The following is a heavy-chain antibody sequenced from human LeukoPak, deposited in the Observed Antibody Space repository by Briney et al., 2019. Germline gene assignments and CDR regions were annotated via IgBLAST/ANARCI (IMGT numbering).Heavy chain of an antibody. CDR1: GYTFTSYG. D-gene: IGHD3-9*01. CDR2: ISAYNGNT. J-gene: IGHJ4*02. V-gene: IGHV1-18*01. Sequence: ASVKVSCKASGYTFTSYGISWVRQAPGQGLEWMGWISAYNGNTNYAQKLQGRVTMTTDTSTSTAYMELRSLRSDDTAVYYCAGEGGDYDILTGYLNWGQGTLVTVSS. CDR3: AGEGGDYDILTGYLN.